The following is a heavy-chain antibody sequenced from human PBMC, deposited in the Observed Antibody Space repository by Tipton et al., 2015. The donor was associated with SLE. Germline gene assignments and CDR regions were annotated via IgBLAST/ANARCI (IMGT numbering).Heavy chain of an antibody. CDR3: ARDGGDGYNQIDC. V-gene: IGHV3-30*04. CDR1: GFTFSSYA. J-gene: IGHJ4*02. Sequence: SLRLSCAASGFTFSSYAMHWVRQAPGKGLERVAVISYDGSNKYYADSVKGRFTISRDNSKNTLYLQMNSLRAEDTAVYYCARDGGDGYNQIDCWGQGTLVTVSS. CDR2: ISYDGSNK. D-gene: IGHD5-24*01.